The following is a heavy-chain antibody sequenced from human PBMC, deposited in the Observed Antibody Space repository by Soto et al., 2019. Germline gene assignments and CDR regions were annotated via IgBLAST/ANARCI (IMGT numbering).Heavy chain of an antibody. J-gene: IGHJ5*02. D-gene: IGHD6-19*01. Sequence: PSETLSLTCTVSGGSISSGDYYWSWIRQPPGKGLEWIGYIYYSGSTYYNPSLKSRVTISVDTSKNPFSLKLSSVTAADTAVYYCARTGYSSGWYTEAYNWFDPWGQGTLVTVSS. V-gene: IGHV4-30-4*01. CDR1: GGSISSGDYY. CDR2: IYYSGST. CDR3: ARTGYSSGWYTEAYNWFDP.